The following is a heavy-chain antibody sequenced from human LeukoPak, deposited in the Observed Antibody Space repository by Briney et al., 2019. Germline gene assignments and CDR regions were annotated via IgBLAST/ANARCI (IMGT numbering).Heavy chain of an antibody. CDR2: INPNSGGT. CDR1: GGTFSSYA. J-gene: IGHJ4*02. D-gene: IGHD6-13*01. V-gene: IGHV1-2*02. Sequence: ASVKVSCKASGGTFSSYAISWVRQAPGQGLEWMGWINPNSGGTNYAQKFQGRVTMTRDTSISTAYMELSRLRSDDTAVYYCARRLYSSSWYGFDYWGQGTLVTVSS. CDR3: ARRLYSSSWYGFDY.